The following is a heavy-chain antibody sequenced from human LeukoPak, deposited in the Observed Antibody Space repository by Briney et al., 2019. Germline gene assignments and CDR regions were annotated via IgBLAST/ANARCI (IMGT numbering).Heavy chain of an antibody. CDR2: ISSSGSTI. CDR3: ARVSLPHYYYYYYYMDV. Sequence: GGSLRLSCAASGFTFSDYYMSWIRQAPGMGLEWVSYISSSGSTIYYADSVKGRFTMSRDNAKNSLYLQMNSLRAEDTAVYYCARVSLPHYYYYYYYMDVWGKGTTVTVSS. V-gene: IGHV3-11*04. J-gene: IGHJ6*03. CDR1: GFTFSDYY.